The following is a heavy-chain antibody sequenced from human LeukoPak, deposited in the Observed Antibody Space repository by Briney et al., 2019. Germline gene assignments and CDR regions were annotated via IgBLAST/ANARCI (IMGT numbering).Heavy chain of an antibody. CDR3: AREAPPYGSFDY. CDR2: IYSGGST. V-gene: IGHV3-53*01. D-gene: IGHD3-10*01. CDR1: GFAVSSNY. J-gene: IGHJ4*02. Sequence: GGSLRLSCTASGFAVSSNYMSWVRQAPGKGLEWVSVIYSGGSTYYAESVKGRFTISRDNSKNTLYLQMNSLRAEDTAVYYCAREAPPYGSFDYWGQGTLVTVSS.